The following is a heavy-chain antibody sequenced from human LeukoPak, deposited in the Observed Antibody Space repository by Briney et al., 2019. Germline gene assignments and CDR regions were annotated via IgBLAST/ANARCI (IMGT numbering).Heavy chain of an antibody. V-gene: IGHV3-30*04. CDR3: ARGAVGYCSSTSCYGFLS. CDR2: ISYDGSNK. J-gene: IGHJ5*02. D-gene: IGHD2-2*01. CDR1: GFTFSSYA. Sequence: GGSLRLSCAASGFTFSSYAMHWVRQAPGKGLEWVAVISYDGSNKYYADSVKGRFTISRDNSKNTLYLQMNSLRAEDTAVYYCARGAVGYCSSTSCYGFLSWGQGTLVTVSS.